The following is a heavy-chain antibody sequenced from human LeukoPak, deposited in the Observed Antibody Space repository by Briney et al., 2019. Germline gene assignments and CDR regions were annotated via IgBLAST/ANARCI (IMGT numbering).Heavy chain of an antibody. Sequence: GGSLRLSCAASGFTFSSYWMHWVRQAPGKGLVWVSRINSDGSSTSYADSVKGRFTISRDNAKNTLYLQMNSLRAEDTAVYYCARVGYYYDSSGYYPHQNFDYWGQGTLVTVSS. CDR2: INSDGSST. J-gene: IGHJ4*02. D-gene: IGHD3-22*01. CDR3: ARVGYYYDSSGYYPHQNFDY. V-gene: IGHV3-74*01. CDR1: GFTFSSYW.